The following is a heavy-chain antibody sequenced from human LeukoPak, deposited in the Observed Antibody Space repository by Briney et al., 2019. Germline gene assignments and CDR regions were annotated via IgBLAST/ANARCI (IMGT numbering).Heavy chain of an antibody. V-gene: IGHV3-7*01. CDR3: ARDLSGVTGYTYGRGIDY. CDR1: GFTFSSYW. D-gene: IGHD5-18*01. CDR2: IKKDGSEK. J-gene: IGHJ4*02. Sequence: GGSLRLSCAASGFTFSSYWMSWVRQAPGKGLEWVANIKKDGSEKYYVDSVKGRFTISRDNAKTSLYLQMNSLGAEDTAVYYCARDLSGVTGYTYGRGIDYWGQGTLVTVSS.